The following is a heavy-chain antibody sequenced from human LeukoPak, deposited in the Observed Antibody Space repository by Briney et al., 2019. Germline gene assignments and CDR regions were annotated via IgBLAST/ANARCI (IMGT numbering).Heavy chain of an antibody. V-gene: IGHV1-69*05. Sequence: SVKVSCKASGGTFSSFAISWVRQAPGQGLEWMGGIIPIFGTANYAQKFQGRVTITTDESTSTAYMELSSLRSEDTAVYYCARGSGYCSSTSCYPLYFDYWGQGTLVTVSS. D-gene: IGHD2-2*01. CDR2: IIPIFGTA. CDR1: GGTFSSFA. CDR3: ARGSGYCSSTSCYPLYFDY. J-gene: IGHJ4*02.